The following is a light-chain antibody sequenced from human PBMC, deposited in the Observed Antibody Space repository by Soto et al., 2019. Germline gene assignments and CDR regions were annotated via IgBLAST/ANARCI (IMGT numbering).Light chain of an antibody. CDR1: QVITNY. J-gene: IGKJ2*01. CDR2: DIS. Sequence: DIQLTQSASSLSASVGDRVTITCQASQVITNYLNWYQQKPGKAPKLLIYDISTWEIGVPSRFGGSGAGTHFTFTITGLQPEDIATYYCQQYENLPYTFGQGTKLEI. V-gene: IGKV1-33*01. CDR3: QQYENLPYT.